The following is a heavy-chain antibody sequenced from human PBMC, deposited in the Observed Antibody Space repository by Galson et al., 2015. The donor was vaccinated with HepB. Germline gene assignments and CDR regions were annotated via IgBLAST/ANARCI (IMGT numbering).Heavy chain of an antibody. V-gene: IGHV3-30*04. CDR1: GFSFSTYA. J-gene: IGHJ5*02. Sequence: SLRLSCAASGFSFSTYAMHWVRQAPGKGLEWVAVTSYDGRNKHYADSVKGRFTLSREKSKNTLYLEMNSLRPEDTAVYYCARGVARSGWDPRLFFFDPWGQGTLVTVSS. D-gene: IGHD6-25*01. CDR2: TSYDGRNK. CDR3: ARGVARSGWDPRLFFFDP.